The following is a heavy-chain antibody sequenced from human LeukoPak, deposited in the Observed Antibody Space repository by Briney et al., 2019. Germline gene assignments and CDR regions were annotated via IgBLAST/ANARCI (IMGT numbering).Heavy chain of an antibody. CDR2: IYYSGST. V-gene: IGHV4-59*01. CDR3: ARSPESGWNDY. D-gene: IGHD6-19*01. CDR1: GGSISNYY. Sequence: PSETLSLTRTVSGGSISNYYWSWIRQPPGKGLEWIGYIYYSGSTNYNPSLKSRVTISVDTSNNQFSLRLSSVTAADTAMYYCARSPESGWNDYWGQGTLVTVSS. J-gene: IGHJ4*02.